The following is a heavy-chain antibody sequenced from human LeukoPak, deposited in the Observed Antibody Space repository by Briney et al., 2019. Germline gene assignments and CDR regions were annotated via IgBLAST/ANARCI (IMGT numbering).Heavy chain of an antibody. D-gene: IGHD6-13*01. CDR3: ARHPGPWVAAAGTPVWDS. J-gene: IGHJ4*02. CDR1: GYSFTNYW. V-gene: IGHV5-51*01. CDR2: IYPGDSDT. Sequence: GESLKISCKGSGYSFTNYWIGWVRQMPGKGLEWMGIIYPGDSDTTYSPSFVGQVTISADKSISTAYLQWSSLKASDTAMYYCARHPGPWVAAAGTPVWDSWGQGTLVSVSS.